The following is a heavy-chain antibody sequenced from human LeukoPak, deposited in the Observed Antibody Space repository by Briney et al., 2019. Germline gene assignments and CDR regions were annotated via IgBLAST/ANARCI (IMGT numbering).Heavy chain of an antibody. Sequence: PGGSLRLSCAASGFTFSSYGMHWVRQAPGKGLEWVAFIRYDGSNKYYADSVKGRFTISRDNSKNTLYLQMNSLRAEDTAVYYCAVIFEYSSSSVDYWGQGTLVTVSS. CDR1: GFTFSSYG. CDR2: IRYDGSNK. V-gene: IGHV3-30*02. D-gene: IGHD6-6*01. CDR3: AVIFEYSSSSVDY. J-gene: IGHJ4*02.